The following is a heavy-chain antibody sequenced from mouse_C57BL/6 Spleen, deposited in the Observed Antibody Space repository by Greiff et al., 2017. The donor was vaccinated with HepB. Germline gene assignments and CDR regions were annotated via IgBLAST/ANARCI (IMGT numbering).Heavy chain of an antibody. D-gene: IGHD3-1*01. V-gene: IGHV1-69*01. Sequence: VQLQQPGAELVMPGASVKLSCKASGYTFTSYWMHWVKQRPGQGLEWIGEIDPSDSYTNYNQKFKGKSTLTVDKSSSTAYMQLSSLTSEDSAVYCCARGELGLWFAYWGQGTLVTVSA. J-gene: IGHJ3*01. CDR1: GYTFTSYW. CDR3: ARGELGLWFAY. CDR2: IDPSDSYT.